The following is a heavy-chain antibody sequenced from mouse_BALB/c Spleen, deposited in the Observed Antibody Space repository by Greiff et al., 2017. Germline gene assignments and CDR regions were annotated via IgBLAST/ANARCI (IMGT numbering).Heavy chain of an antibody. V-gene: IGHV1-7*01. J-gene: IGHJ4*01. Sequence: QVQLQQSGAELAKPGASVKMSCKASGYTFTSYWMHWVKQRPGQGLEWIGYINPSTGYTEYNQKFKDKATLTADKSSSTAYMQLSSLTSEDSAVYYCARRLGRDAMDYWGQGTSVTVSS. D-gene: IGHD4-1*01. CDR2: INPSTGYT. CDR1: GYTFTSYW. CDR3: ARRLGRDAMDY.